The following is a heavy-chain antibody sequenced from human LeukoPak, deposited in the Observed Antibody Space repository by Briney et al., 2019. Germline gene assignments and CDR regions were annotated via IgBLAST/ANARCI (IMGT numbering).Heavy chain of an antibody. J-gene: IGHJ3*02. CDR1: GGTFSSYA. CDR2: IIPIFGTA. V-gene: IGHV1-69*13. CDR3: AREMDIVATITAAFDI. D-gene: IGHD5-12*01. Sequence: SVKVSCKASGGTFSSYAISWVRQAPGQGLEWMGGIIPIFGTANYAQEFQGRVTITADESTSTAYMELSSLRSEDTAVYYCAREMDIVATITAAFDIWGQGTMVTVSS.